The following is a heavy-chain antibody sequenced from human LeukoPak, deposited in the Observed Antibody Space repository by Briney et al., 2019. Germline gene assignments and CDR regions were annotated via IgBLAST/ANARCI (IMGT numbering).Heavy chain of an antibody. J-gene: IGHJ4*02. CDR2: IYYTGNT. Sequence: PSEPLSLTCTVSGVSISSSNSYWGWIRQPPGKGLEWIGSIYYTGNTYYNASLKSRVTISIDTSKNQISLRLTSVTATDTAMYYCARQTGSGLFTLPGGQGTLVTVSS. CDR3: ARQTGSGLFTLP. D-gene: IGHD3/OR15-3a*01. V-gene: IGHV4-39*01. CDR1: GVSISSSNSY.